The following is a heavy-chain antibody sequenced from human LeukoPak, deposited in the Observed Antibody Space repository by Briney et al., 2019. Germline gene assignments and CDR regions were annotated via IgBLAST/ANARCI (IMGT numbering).Heavy chain of an antibody. CDR3: ARAPVDYYYYGMDV. CDR2: ISAYNGNT. CDR1: GYTFTSYG. J-gene: IGHJ6*02. Sequence: GASVKVSCKASGYTFTSYGISWVRQAPGQGLEWMGWISAYNGNTNYAQKFQGRVTMTRNTSISTAYMELSSLRSEDTAVYYCARAPVDYYYYGMDVWGQGTTVTVSS. V-gene: IGHV1-18*01.